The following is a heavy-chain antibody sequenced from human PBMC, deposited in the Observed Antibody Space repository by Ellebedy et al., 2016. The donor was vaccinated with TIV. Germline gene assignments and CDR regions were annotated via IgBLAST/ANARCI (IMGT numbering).Heavy chain of an antibody. CDR3: ASQNKMAGTLYYYYGMDV. Sequence: AASVKVSCKASGYTFTGYYMHWARQAPGQGLEWMGWINPNSGGTNYAQKFQGRVTMTRDTSISTAYMELSRLRSDDTAVYYCASQNKMAGTLYYYYGMDVWGQGTTVTVSS. D-gene: IGHD6-19*01. CDR2: INPNSGGT. J-gene: IGHJ6*02. CDR1: GYTFTGYY. V-gene: IGHV1-2*02.